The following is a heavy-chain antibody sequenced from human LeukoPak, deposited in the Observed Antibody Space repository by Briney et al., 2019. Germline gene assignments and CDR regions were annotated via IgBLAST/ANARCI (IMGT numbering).Heavy chain of an antibody. Sequence: SETLSLTCTVSGGSISTSNYYWGWVRQPPGKGLEWIGNIFYSGSTYYSPSLKSRVTISLDTSRNQFSLKLSSVTAADTAVYYCARARGIFDYWGQGTLVTVSS. CDR2: IFYSGST. V-gene: IGHV4-39*07. CDR1: GGSISTSNYY. CDR3: ARARGIFDY. D-gene: IGHD3-10*01. J-gene: IGHJ4*02.